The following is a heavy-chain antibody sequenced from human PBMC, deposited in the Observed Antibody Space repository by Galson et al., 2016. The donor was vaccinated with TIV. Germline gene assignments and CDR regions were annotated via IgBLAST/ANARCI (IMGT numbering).Heavy chain of an antibody. CDR3: ARGGPGCSSTSCYGALDP. CDR2: IIPIFGSA. J-gene: IGHJ5*02. D-gene: IGHD2-2*01. V-gene: IGHV1-69*13. CDR1: GYTFTSYG. Sequence: QSGAEVKKPGASVKVSCKASGYTFTSYGFSWVRQAPGQGLEWMGGIIPIFGSANYAQKLQGRVTITADESTTTAYMELSSLRVENTAVYYCARGGPGCSSTSCYGALDPWGQGTLVTVSS.